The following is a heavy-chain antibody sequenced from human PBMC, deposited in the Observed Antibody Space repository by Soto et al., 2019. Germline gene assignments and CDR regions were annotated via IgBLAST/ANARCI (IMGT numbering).Heavy chain of an antibody. D-gene: IGHD1-26*01. CDR1: GFTFNNFW. Sequence: DVDLVESGGALVQPGGSLRLSCAGSGFTFNNFWMHWVRQAPGKGLVWVARINTDGSVTSHADSVKGRFTISRDNAKSTLYLQMNSLRAEDSARYYCARQTGLGATNYWGQGTLVTVSS. J-gene: IGHJ4*02. CDR3: ARQTGLGATNY. V-gene: IGHV3-74*01. CDR2: INTDGSVT.